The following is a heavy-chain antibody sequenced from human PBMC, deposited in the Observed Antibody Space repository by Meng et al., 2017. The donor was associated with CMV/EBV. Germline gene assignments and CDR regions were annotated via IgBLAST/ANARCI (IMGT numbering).Heavy chain of an antibody. Sequence: QVQLQESVPVLVKPSETLSLTCTVSGGSISSYYWSWIRQPAGKGLEWIGRIYTSGSTNYNPSLKSRVTMSVDTSKNQFSLKLSSVTAADTAVYYCARDLMNCSSTSCANWFDPWGQGTLVTVSS. V-gene: IGHV4-4*07. CDR1: GGSISSYY. CDR2: IYTSGST. J-gene: IGHJ5*02. CDR3: ARDLMNCSSTSCANWFDP. D-gene: IGHD2-2*01.